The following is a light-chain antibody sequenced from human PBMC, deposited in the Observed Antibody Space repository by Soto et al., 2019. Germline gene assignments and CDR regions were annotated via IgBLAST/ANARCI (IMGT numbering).Light chain of an antibody. CDR1: QGISSY. Sequence: DIELTQSPSFLSSSVGDIVTITSRASQGISSYLAWFQQKPGRAPNLLIYGASTLQSGVPSRFSGSGSGTDFTLTISNLQPEDFATYYCQQLNAYPLTFGQGTRLEIK. CDR3: QQLNAYPLT. J-gene: IGKJ5*01. CDR2: GAS. V-gene: IGKV1-9*01.